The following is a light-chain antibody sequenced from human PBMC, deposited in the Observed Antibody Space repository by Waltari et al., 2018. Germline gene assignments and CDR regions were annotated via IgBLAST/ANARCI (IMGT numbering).Light chain of an antibody. Sequence: SYELTHPPSVSLSPVQTARIPSSGVNLGAKYACWYQQKPGQSSVLVIYQDSERPSGIPERFSCSNSGNTATLTISGTQAMDEADYYCQAWDSSTAVFGGGTKLTVL. CDR1: NLGAKY. CDR2: QDS. CDR3: QAWDSSTAV. V-gene: IGLV3-1*01. J-gene: IGLJ2*01.